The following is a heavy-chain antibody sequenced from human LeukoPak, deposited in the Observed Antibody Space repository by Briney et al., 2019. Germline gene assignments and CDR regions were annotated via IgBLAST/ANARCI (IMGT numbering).Heavy chain of an antibody. CDR1: GFTFSDHY. V-gene: IGHV3-72*01. J-gene: IGHJ4*02. Sequence: PGGSLRLSCTASGFTFSDHYMDWVRQAPGKGLEWVGRIKNKANSYITEYAPSVKGRFSISRDDSKNSLYLQMNSLKSEDTALYYCARVPTDWGQGTLVTVSS. CDR3: ARVPTD. CDR2: IKNKANSYIT.